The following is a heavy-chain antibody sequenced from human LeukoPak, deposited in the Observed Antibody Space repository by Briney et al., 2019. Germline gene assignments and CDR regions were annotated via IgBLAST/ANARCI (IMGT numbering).Heavy chain of an antibody. CDR1: GYTLTVYY. J-gene: IGHJ4*01. D-gene: IGHD5-18*01. CDR2: INPKSGDT. V-gene: IGHV1-2*06. CDR3: AREGSGYTYGRGSYFDY. Sequence: AASVTVSCKASGYTLTVYYIHWVRQAPGQGLEWMGRINPKSGDTNFAQKFQGRVTMTRATSISTAYMDLSGLRPDDTAVYYCAREGSGYTYGRGSYFDYWGHGILVTVSS.